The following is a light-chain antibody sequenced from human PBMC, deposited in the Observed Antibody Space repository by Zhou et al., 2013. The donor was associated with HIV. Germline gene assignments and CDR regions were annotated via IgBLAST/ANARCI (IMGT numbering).Light chain of an antibody. CDR1: QSVSSRN. J-gene: IGKJ4*01. CDR2: GTS. V-gene: IGKV3D-15*01. CDR3: QQYNRWPPLT. Sequence: EIVLTQSPDTLSLSPGERATLSCRASQSVSSRNLAWYQQKPGRSPRLVIYGTSTRATGIPVRFSGSGSGTEFTLTITSLQSEDVAVYYCQQYNRWPPLTFGGGPRWRSN.